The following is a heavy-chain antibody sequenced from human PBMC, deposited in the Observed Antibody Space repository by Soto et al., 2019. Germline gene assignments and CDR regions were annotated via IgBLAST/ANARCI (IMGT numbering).Heavy chain of an antibody. D-gene: IGHD6-19*01. CDR2: IIPIFGTA. CDR3: ARELYRSGWSRDCDFDY. V-gene: IGHV1-69*01. J-gene: IGHJ4*02. CDR1: EGTFSSYA. Sequence: QVQLVQSGAEVKKPGSSVKVSCKASEGTFSSYAISWVRQAPGQGLEWMGGIIPIFGTANYAQKFQGRVTITADESTSTAYMELSSLSSEDTAVYYCARELYRSGWSRDCDFDYWGQRTLVTVSS.